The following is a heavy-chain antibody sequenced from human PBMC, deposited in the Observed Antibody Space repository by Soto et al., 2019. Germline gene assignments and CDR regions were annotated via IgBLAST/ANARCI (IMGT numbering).Heavy chain of an antibody. D-gene: IGHD3-3*01. Sequence: EVQLVESGGGLVKPGGSLRLSCAASGFTFSSYSMNWVRQAPGKGLEWVSSISSSSSYIYYADSVKGRFTISRDNAKTSLYLQMNSLRAEVTAVYYCAGIRFGVVLRPDFDYWGQGTLVTVSS. V-gene: IGHV3-21*01. J-gene: IGHJ4*02. CDR3: AGIRFGVVLRPDFDY. CDR1: GFTFSSYS. CDR2: ISSSSSYI.